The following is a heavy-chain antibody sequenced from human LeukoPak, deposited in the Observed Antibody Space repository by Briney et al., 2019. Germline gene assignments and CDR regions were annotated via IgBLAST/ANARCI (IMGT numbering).Heavy chain of an antibody. CDR1: GFTFSSYA. CDR2: ISGSSGTT. J-gene: IGHJ3*02. CDR3: AKDIVVVPAAGNAFDI. Sequence: GGSLRLSCAASGFTFSSYAMSWVRQAPGKGLEWVSAISGSSGTTHCADSVKGRFTISRDNSKNTLYLQMNSLRVEDTAVYYCAKDIVVVPAAGNAFDIWGQGTIVTVSS. V-gene: IGHV3-23*01. D-gene: IGHD2-2*01.